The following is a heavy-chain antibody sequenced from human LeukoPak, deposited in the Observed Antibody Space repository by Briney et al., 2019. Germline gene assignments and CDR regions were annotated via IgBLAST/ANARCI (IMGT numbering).Heavy chain of an antibody. D-gene: IGHD6-6*01. Sequence: SETLSLTCTVSGGSISSSSYYWGWIRQPPGKGLEWIGSIYYSGSTYYNPSLKSRVTISVDTSKNQFSLKLSSVTAADTAVYYCARSRVASIAARLNRGPAYYFDYWGQGTLVTVSS. V-gene: IGHV4-39*07. CDR2: IYYSGST. CDR3: ARSRVASIAARLNRGPAYYFDY. J-gene: IGHJ4*02. CDR1: GGSISSSSYY.